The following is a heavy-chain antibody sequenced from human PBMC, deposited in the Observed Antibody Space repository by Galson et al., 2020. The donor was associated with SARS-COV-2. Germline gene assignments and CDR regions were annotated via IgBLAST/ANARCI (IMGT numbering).Heavy chain of an antibody. D-gene: IGHD6-25*01. CDR1: GFTFNNYG. V-gene: IGHV3-23*01. Sequence: GGSLRLSCAVSGFTFNNYGMSWVRQIPGKGLEWVSAISGSDVDHTSHADSVKGRFTISRDNSKNMLFLQMNSLRVEDTALYYCAKEREDCAATMCHPALDVWGHGTLFTVSS. CDR2: ISGSDVDHT. CDR3: AKEREDCAATMCHPALDV. J-gene: IGHJ4*01.